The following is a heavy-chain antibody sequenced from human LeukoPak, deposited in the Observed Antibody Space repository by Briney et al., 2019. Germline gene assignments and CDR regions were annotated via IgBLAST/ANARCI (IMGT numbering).Heavy chain of an antibody. CDR1: GFTFSSYA. V-gene: IGHV3-23*01. Sequence: PGASLRLSCAASGFTFSSYAMTWVRQAPGKGLEWVSAISGSGGSTYYADSVKGRFTISRDNSKNTLYLQMNSLRAEDTAVYYCTKSPLEVVITVWFDPWGQGTVVTVSS. J-gene: IGHJ5*02. CDR2: ISGSGGST. D-gene: IGHD3-22*01. CDR3: TKSPLEVVITVWFDP.